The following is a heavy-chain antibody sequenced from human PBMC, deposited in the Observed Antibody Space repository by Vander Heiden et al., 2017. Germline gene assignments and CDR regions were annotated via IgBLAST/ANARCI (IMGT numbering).Heavy chain of an antibody. CDR1: GGSISSYY. Sequence: QVQLQESGPGLVKPSETLSLPCYVSGGSISSYYWSWIRQPPGKGLEWIGYIYYSGSTNYNPSLKSRVTISVDTSKNQFSLKLSSVTAADTAVYYCAREGIAVADPFDYWGQGTLVTVSS. CDR2: IYYSGST. V-gene: IGHV4-59*01. J-gene: IGHJ4*02. CDR3: AREGIAVADPFDY. D-gene: IGHD6-19*01.